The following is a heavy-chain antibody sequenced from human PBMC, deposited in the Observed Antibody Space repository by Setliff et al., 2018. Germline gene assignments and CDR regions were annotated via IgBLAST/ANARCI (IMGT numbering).Heavy chain of an antibody. Sequence: SVKVSCKASGGTFSSYAISWVRQAPGQGLEWMGGTIPIFGTANYAQKFQGGVTITTDESTSTAYMELSSLRSEDTAVYYCARGHCSSGECPNYFDPWGQGTQVTVSS. V-gene: IGHV1-69*05. D-gene: IGHD2-15*01. J-gene: IGHJ5*02. CDR2: TIPIFGTA. CDR3: ARGHCSSGECPNYFDP. CDR1: GGTFSSYA.